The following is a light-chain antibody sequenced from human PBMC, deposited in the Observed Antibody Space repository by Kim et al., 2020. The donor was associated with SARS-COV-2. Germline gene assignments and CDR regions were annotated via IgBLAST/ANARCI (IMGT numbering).Light chain of an antibody. V-gene: IGLV10-54*04. CDR3: SAWDNRLSAWV. CDR2: RRT. Sequence: RQTATRTCRGNRDDVGSPGAAWLRQHQGHPPKLGSYRRTHRPAGISERFSASRAGNTASLTITGLQPEDEADYYGSAWDNRLSAWVFGGGTKLTVL. J-gene: IGLJ3*02. CDR1: RDDVGSPG.